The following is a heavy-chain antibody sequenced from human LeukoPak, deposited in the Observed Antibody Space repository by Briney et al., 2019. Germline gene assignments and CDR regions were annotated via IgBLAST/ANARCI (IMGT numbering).Heavy chain of an antibody. CDR3: AKDLRGVLVIATHFDY. CDR1: GFTFSSYS. CDR2: ISTSSTTI. V-gene: IGHV3-48*01. Sequence: GGSLRLSCAASGFTFSSYSMNWVRQAPGKGLEWLSYISTSSTTIYYADSVKGRFTISRDNSKNTLYLQMNSLRAEDTAVYYCAKDLRGVLVIATHFDYWGQGTLVTVSS. D-gene: IGHD2-15*01. J-gene: IGHJ4*02.